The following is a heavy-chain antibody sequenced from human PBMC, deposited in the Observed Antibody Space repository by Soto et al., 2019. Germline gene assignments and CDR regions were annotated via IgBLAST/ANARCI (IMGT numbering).Heavy chain of an antibody. J-gene: IGHJ3*02. CDR2: IKSKTDGGTT. CDR3: TTDHPGSGSGWYYAFDI. Sequence: GGSLRLSCAASGFTFSNAWMNWVRQAPGKGLEWVGRIKSKTDGGTTDYAAPVKGRFTISRDDSKNTLYLQMNSLKTEDTAVYYCTTDHPGSGSGWYYAFDIWGQGTMVTVSS. CDR1: GFTFSNAW. V-gene: IGHV3-15*07. D-gene: IGHD6-19*01.